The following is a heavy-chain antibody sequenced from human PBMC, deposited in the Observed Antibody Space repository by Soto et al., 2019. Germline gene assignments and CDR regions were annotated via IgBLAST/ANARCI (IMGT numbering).Heavy chain of an antibody. CDR2: IYPGDSDT. V-gene: IGHV5-51*01. J-gene: IGHJ6*02. CDR3: EIHLRRYGMDV. Sequence: PGESLKTSCQGSGYSFTSYWIGRVRHMPGKGLEWMGIIYPGDSDTRYSPYFQGQVTNSPDKSIITAYLQWSILKASDTSMYYREIHLRRYGMDVWGQGTMVAVSS. CDR1: GYSFTSYW. D-gene: IGHD3-16*01.